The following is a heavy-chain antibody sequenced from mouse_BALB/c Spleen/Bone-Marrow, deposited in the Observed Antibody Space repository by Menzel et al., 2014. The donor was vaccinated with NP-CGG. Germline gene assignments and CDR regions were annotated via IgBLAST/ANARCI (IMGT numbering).Heavy chain of an antibody. CDR1: GFTFSNYW. J-gene: IGHJ3*01. Sequence: EVKLMESGGGLVQPGGSIKLSCVASGFTFSNYWMNWVRQSPEKGLEWVAEIRLKSNNYATHYAESVKGRFTISRDDSKSSVYLQMNNLRAEDTGIYYCTSHYGSSYKWFAYWGQGTLVTVSA. CDR3: TSHYGSSYKWFAY. D-gene: IGHD1-1*01. V-gene: IGHV6-6*02. CDR2: IRLKSNNYAT.